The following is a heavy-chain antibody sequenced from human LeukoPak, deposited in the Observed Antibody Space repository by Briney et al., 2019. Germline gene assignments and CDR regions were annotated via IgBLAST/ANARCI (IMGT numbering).Heavy chain of an antibody. J-gene: IGHJ4*02. Sequence: SETLSLTCTVSGGSISSGSYHWGWIPQPPGKGLEWIGNVYYTGSTYYNPSLKSRVTITSKNQFSLKLISVTAADAAVYYCARGSYISSTWYYFDYWGQGTLVTVSS. D-gene: IGHD6-13*01. CDR1: GGSISSGSYH. CDR2: VYYTGST. V-gene: IGHV4-39*01. CDR3: ARGSYISSTWYYFDY.